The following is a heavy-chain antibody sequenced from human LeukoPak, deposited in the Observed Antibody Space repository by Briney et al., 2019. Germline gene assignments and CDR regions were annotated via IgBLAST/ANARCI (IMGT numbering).Heavy chain of an antibody. J-gene: IGHJ4*02. Sequence: GGSLRLSCAASGFTLGDYYMSWIRQAPGKGLEWVSYISNNRGSATYYADSVKGRFTNSRDNAKNSLYLQMNSLRADDTAVYYCAKSPYSTYGSGSYYVVWSQGTLVTVSS. CDR1: GFTLGDYY. D-gene: IGHD3-10*01. CDR3: AKSPYSTYGSGSYYVV. V-gene: IGHV3-11*01. CDR2: ISNNRGSAT.